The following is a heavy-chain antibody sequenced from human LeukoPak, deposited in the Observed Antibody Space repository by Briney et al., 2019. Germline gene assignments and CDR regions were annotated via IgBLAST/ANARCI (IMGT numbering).Heavy chain of an antibody. D-gene: IGHD6-13*01. CDR1: GYTFTGYH. CDR3: ARDQGSLTRSWYTGY. J-gene: IGHJ4*02. V-gene: IGHV1-2*06. Sequence: ASVKVSCKASGYTFTGYHIHWLRQAPGQGLEWMGRINPYSGDTNFAQKFQGRVTMTRDTSITTAYMDLSSLTPDDTAVYFCARDQGSLTRSWYTGYWGQGTQVTVSS. CDR2: INPYSGDT.